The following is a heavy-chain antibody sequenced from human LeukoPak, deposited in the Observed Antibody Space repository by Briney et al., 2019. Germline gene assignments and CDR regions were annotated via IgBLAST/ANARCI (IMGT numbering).Heavy chain of an antibody. CDR3: ARGSGSYYPIDY. CDR2: IYTSGST. J-gene: IGHJ4*02. V-gene: IGHV4-61*02. CDR1: GGSISSSSYY. Sequence: SETLSLTCTVSGGSISSSSYYWSWIRQPAGKGLEWIGRIYTSGSTNYNPSLKSRVTISVDTSKNQFSLKLSSVTAADTAVYYCARGSGSYYPIDYWGQGTLVTVSS. D-gene: IGHD1-26*01.